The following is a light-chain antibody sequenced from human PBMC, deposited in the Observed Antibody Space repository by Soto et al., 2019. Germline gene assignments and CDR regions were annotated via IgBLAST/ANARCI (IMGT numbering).Light chain of an antibody. CDR2: GAS. CDR1: QSVSSSY. Sequence: EIVLTQSPGTLSLSPGERATLSCRASQSVSSSYLAWYQQKPGQAPRLLIYGASSRATGIQDRFSGSGSGTDFTLTISRLEPEDFAVYYCQRYGSSPFTFGPGTKVDIK. CDR3: QRYGSSPFT. J-gene: IGKJ3*01. V-gene: IGKV3-20*01.